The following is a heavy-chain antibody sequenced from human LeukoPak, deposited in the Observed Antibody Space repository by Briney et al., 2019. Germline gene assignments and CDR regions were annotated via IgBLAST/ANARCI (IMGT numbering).Heavy chain of an antibody. CDR1: GGTFSSYA. D-gene: IGHD5/OR15-5a*01. V-gene: IGHV1-69*13. J-gene: IGHJ4*02. Sequence: SVKVSCKASGGTFSSYAISWVRQAPGQGLEWMGGIIPIFGTANYAQKFQGRVTITADESTSTAYMELSSLRSEDTAVYYCARESGVYTWRDFYFDYWGQGTLVTVSS. CDR2: IIPIFGTA. CDR3: ARESGVYTWRDFYFDY.